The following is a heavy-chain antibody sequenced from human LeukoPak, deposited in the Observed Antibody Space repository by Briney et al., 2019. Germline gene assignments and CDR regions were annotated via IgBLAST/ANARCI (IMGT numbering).Heavy chain of an antibody. V-gene: IGHV4-59*01. Sequence: SETLSLTCTVSGGSISSYYWSWIRQPPGKGLEWIGYIYYSGSTNYNPSLKSRVTISVDTSKNQFSLKLSSVTAADTAVYYCARGRDGYSPVDYWGQGTLVTVSS. CDR1: GGSISSYY. J-gene: IGHJ4*02. D-gene: IGHD5-24*01. CDR3: ARGRDGYSPVDY. CDR2: IYYSGST.